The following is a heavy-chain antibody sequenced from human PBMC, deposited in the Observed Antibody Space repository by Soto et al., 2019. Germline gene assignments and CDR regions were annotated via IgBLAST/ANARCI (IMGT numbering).Heavy chain of an antibody. J-gene: IGHJ5*02. V-gene: IGHV4-34*01. CDR2: INHSGST. CDR1: GGSFSGYY. CDR3: ARRFGFRRPGYCSGGSCYSPFDP. Sequence: QVQLQQWGAGLLKPSETLSLTCAVYGGSFSGYYWSWIRQPPGKGLEWIGEINHSGSTNYNPSLKSRVTISVDTSKNQFSLKLSSVTAADTAVYYCARRFGFRRPGYCSGGSCYSPFDPWGQGTLVTVSS. D-gene: IGHD2-15*01.